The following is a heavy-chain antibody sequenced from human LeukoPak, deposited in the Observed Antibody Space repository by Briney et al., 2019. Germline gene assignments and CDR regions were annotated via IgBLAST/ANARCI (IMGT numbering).Heavy chain of an antibody. J-gene: IGHJ4*02. CDR3: AKVYSIDAYNYPFDY. CDR2: ITGSGGST. Sequence: PGGSLSLSCAASGFTFSSYAMSWVRQAPGKGLDWVSSITGSGGSTYYADSVKGRFTISRDNSKNTLFLQMTSLRAEDTAVYHCAKVYSIDAYNYPFDYWGQGTLVTVSS. D-gene: IGHD5-24*01. CDR1: GFTFSSYA. V-gene: IGHV3-23*01.